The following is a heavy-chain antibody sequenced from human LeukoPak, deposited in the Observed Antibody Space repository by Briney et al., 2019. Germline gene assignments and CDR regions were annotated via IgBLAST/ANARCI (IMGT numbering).Heavy chain of an antibody. CDR3: ARAIYYDSSGYCAFDI. Sequence: SETLSLTCTVSGGSISSYYWSWIRQPAGKGLEWIGRIYTSGSTNYNPSLKSRVTISVDTSKNQFSLKLSSVTAADTAVYYCARAIYYDSSGYCAFDIWGQGTMVTVSS. V-gene: IGHV4-4*07. J-gene: IGHJ3*02. CDR2: IYTSGST. CDR1: GGSISSYY. D-gene: IGHD3-22*01.